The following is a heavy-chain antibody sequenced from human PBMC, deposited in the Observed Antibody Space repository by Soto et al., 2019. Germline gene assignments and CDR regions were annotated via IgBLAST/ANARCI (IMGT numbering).Heavy chain of an antibody. CDR1: GFTFTDHG. V-gene: IGHV3-33*01. CDR2: IWYDGSNK. Sequence: QVQLVESGGGVVQPARSLRLSCVGSGFTFTDHGMHWVRQAPGKGQEWVAVIWYDGSNKYYADSVKGRFTISRDNSKNTLYLQMNSLRAEDTAGYYCARGLASCSGGSCYIDFWGQGTLVTVSS. D-gene: IGHD2-15*01. CDR3: ARGLASCSGGSCYIDF. J-gene: IGHJ4*02.